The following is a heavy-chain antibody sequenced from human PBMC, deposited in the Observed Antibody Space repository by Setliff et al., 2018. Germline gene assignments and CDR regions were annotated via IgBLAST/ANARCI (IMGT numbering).Heavy chain of an antibody. D-gene: IGHD2-2*03. CDR3: ARGPVDFVVVLAAAVFDF. V-gene: IGHV1-18*01. J-gene: IGHJ4*02. CDR2: IGDYNGNT. CDR1: GYIFTKYG. Sequence: ASVKVSCKASGYIFTKYGINWVRQAPGQGLEWMGWIGDYNGNTLYAQNFQGRLTVTTDTSTSTAYMELRSLRSDDTAVYYCARGPVDFVVVLAAAVFDFWGQGTLVTSPQ.